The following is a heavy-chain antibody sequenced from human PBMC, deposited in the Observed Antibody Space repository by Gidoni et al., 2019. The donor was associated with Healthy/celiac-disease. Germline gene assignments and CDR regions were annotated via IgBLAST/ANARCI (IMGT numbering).Heavy chain of an antibody. D-gene: IGHD1-26*01. J-gene: IGHJ5*01. Sequence: QVQLQQWGAGLLKPSETLSLTCAVYGGSFSGYYWSWIRQPPGKGLGWIGKINHSGSTNYTPSSKSRVTIPEDTSKTQFSRKLGSGTAADPAVYSWAREEGATYGGWFDPWGKEPWSPSPQ. CDR3: AREEGATYGGWFDP. CDR1: GGSFSGYY. CDR2: INHSGST. V-gene: IGHV4-34*01.